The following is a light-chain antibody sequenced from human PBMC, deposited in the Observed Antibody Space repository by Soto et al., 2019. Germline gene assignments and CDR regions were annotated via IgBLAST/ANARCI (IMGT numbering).Light chain of an antibody. CDR3: QQSYSTPPEKT. V-gene: IGKV1-39*01. Sequence: DIQMTQSPSSLSASVGDRVTITCRASQSISSYLNWYQQKPGKAPKLLIYAASSLQSGVPSRFSGSGSGTDFTLTISSLQPEDFATYHCQQSYSTPPEKTFGQGTKVDI. CDR2: AAS. J-gene: IGKJ1*01. CDR1: QSISSY.